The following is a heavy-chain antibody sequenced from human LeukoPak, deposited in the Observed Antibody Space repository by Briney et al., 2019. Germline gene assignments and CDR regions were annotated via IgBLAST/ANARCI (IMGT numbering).Heavy chain of an antibody. CDR1: GFTFSNYA. Sequence: GGSLRLSCAASGFTFSNYAMSWVRQAPGKGLEWVSTISGSGGSTYYADSVKGRFTISRDKSKNTLNLQMNSLRDEDTAVYYCAKDYITAAVQFDYWGQGTLVTVSS. CDR2: ISGSGGST. J-gene: IGHJ4*02. V-gene: IGHV3-23*01. D-gene: IGHD6-13*01. CDR3: AKDYITAAVQFDY.